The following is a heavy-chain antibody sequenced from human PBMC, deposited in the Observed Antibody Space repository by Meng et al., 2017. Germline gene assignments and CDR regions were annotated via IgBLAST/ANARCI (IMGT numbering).Heavy chain of an antibody. V-gene: IGHV3-30*04. CDR2: ISYDGSNK. CDR1: GFTFSSYA. Sequence: GGSLRLSCAASGFTFSSYAMHWVRQAPGKGLEWVAVISYDGSNKYYADSVKGRFTISRDNSRNSLYLQMNSLRAEDTDVYYCSRDCHIEVVTAILGYWGRGTLVTVSS. D-gene: IGHD2-21*02. J-gene: IGHJ4*02. CDR3: SRDCHIEVVTAILGY.